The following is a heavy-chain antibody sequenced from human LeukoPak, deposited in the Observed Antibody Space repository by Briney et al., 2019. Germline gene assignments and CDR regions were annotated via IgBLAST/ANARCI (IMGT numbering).Heavy chain of an antibody. Sequence: GESLRLSCTGSGFNFNMFAMNWVRQAPGQGLEWVSGLSRSGGTTNYAESVKGRFTISRDKSKNTVFLQLNSLRPEDTAVYYCAKEQRIRHCSEGVCMEGYYFDYWGQGTLVTVSS. CDR2: LSRSGGTT. V-gene: IGHV3-23*01. CDR1: GFNFNMFA. CDR3: AKEQRIRHCSEGVCMEGYYFDY. D-gene: IGHD2-8*01. J-gene: IGHJ4*02.